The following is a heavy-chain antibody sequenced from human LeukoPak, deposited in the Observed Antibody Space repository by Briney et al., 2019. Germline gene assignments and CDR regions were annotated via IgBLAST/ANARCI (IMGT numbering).Heavy chain of an antibody. CDR1: GFTFSNIW. J-gene: IGHJ4*02. V-gene: IGHV3-15*01. Sequence: GGSPRLSCAASGFTFSNIWMSWVPQASGKGLEWVARIKSKSAGGTADYGAPVKGRFTISRDDSKNVLFLQMGSLKIEDTAVYYCTTSISGGDYWGQGTLVTVSS. D-gene: IGHD3-3*02. CDR3: TTSISGGDY. CDR2: IKSKSAGGTA.